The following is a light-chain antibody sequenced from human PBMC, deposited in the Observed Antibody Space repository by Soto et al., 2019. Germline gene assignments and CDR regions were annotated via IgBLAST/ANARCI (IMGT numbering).Light chain of an antibody. J-gene: IGKJ1*01. CDR1: QSVSSN. V-gene: IGKV3-15*01. Sequence: IVMTKYPANLSVSPGERATLSCRARQSVSSNLAWYQQKPGQAPRLLIYGASTRATGIPARFSGSGSGTEFTLTISSLQSEDFAVYSFQQYNNWPPKTFGQGTKLEIK. CDR2: GAS. CDR3: QQYNNWPPKT.